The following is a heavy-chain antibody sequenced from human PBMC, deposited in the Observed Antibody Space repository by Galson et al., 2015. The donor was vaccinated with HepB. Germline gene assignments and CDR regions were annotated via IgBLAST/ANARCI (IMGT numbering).Heavy chain of an antibody. CDR1: GFTFSSHS. CDR2: ISSRSTNI. V-gene: IGHV3-48*04. CDR3: ARDPHLYGDYDIDY. J-gene: IGHJ4*02. D-gene: IGHD4-17*01. Sequence: SLRLSCAASGFTFSSHSMNWVRQAPGRGLEWVPYISSRSTNIYYADSVKGRFTISRDNAKNSLYLQMNSLRAEDTAVYYCARDPHLYGDYDIDYWGQGTLVTVSS.